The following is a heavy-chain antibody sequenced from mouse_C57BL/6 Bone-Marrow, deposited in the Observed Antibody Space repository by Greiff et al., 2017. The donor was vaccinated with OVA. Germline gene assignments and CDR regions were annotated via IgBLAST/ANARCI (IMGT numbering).Heavy chain of an antibody. Sequence: VQLQQSGPELVKPGASVKISCKASGYSFTDYNMNWVKQSNGKRLEWIGVINPNYGTTSYNQKLKGKATLTLDKSSSTAYIQLNSLTSEDSAVYYCAFYCGCSYWYCDFWCSGTTVTVTS. CDR2: INPNYGTT. CDR3: AFYCGCSYWYCDF. V-gene: IGHV1-39*01. D-gene: IGHD1-1*01. J-gene: IGHJ1*01. CDR1: GYSFTDYN.